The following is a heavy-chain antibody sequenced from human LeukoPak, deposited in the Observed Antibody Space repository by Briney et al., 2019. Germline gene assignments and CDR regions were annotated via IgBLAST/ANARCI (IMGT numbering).Heavy chain of an antibody. D-gene: IGHD6-19*01. CDR3: ARRSGIAVAGAFDY. V-gene: IGHV3-30*03. CDR2: ISYDGSNK. Sequence: GGALRLSCAASGFTFSNYGMHWVRQAPGKGLEWVAVISYDGSNKDSADSVKGRFTISRDNSKNTLYLQMNSLRAEDTAVYYCARRSGIAVAGAFDYWGQGTLVTVSS. J-gene: IGHJ4*02. CDR1: GFTFSNYG.